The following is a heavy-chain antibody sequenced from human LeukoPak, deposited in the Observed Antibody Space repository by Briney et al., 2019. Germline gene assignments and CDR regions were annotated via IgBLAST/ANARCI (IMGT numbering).Heavy chain of an antibody. CDR3: ARGSSSWYYFDY. V-gene: IGHV3-21*01. J-gene: IGHJ4*02. CDR2: ISSSSSYI. CDR1: GFTLSSYS. Sequence: PGESLRLSCAASGFTLSSYSMNWVRQAPGKGLEWVSFISSSSSYIYYADSVKGRFTISRDNAKNSLYLQMNSLRAEDTAVYYCARGSSSWYYFDYWGQGALVTVSS. D-gene: IGHD6-13*01.